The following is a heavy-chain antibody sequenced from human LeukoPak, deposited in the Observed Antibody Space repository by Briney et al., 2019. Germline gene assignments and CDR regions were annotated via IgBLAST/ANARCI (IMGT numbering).Heavy chain of an antibody. CDR3: ARDRATTVTSSRFDP. Sequence: GGSLRLSCAASGFTFSSYAMHWVRQAPGKGLEWVAVISYDGSNKYYADSVKGRFTISRDNSKNTLYLQMNSLRAEDTAVYYCARDRATTVTSSRFDPWGQGTLVTVSS. CDR1: GFTFSSYA. V-gene: IGHV3-30*07. J-gene: IGHJ5*02. CDR2: ISYDGSNK. D-gene: IGHD4-11*01.